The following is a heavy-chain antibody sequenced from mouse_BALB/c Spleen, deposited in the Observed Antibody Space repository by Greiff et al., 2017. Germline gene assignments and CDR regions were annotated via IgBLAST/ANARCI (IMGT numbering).Heavy chain of an antibody. CDR1: GFTFSSFG. CDR2: ISSGSSTI. CDR3: ARSLYYGHYFDD. V-gene: IGHV5-17*02. D-gene: IGHD1-2*01. Sequence: EVQLVESGGGLVQPGGSRKLSCAASGFTFSSFGMHWVRQAPEKGLEWVAYISSGSSTIYYADTVKGRFTISRDNPKNTLFLQMTSLRSEDTAMYYCARSLYYGHYFDDWGQGTTLTVSS. J-gene: IGHJ2*01.